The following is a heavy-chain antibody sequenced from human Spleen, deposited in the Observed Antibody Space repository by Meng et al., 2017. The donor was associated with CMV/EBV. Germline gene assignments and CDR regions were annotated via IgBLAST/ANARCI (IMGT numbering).Heavy chain of an antibody. J-gene: IGHJ4*02. Sequence: GESLKISCAASGFTFDDYGMTWVRQAPGKGLEWVSGINGNGGSTDYADSVKGRFTISRDNAKNSLYLQMNSLRAEDTAVYYCARDGYGGVFDYWGQGTLVTVSS. CDR1: GFTFDDYG. CDR2: INGNGGST. CDR3: ARDGYGGVFDY. V-gene: IGHV3-20*04. D-gene: IGHD2-8*02.